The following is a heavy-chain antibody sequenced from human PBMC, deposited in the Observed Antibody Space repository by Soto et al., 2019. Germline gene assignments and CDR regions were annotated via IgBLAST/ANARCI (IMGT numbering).Heavy chain of an antibody. J-gene: IGHJ6*02. CDR3: ARDGYTVTPNYYYGMDV. CDR2: IYYSGST. Sequence: PSETRSLTCTGSGGSISRYYWSWIRQPPGKGLEGIGYIYYSGSTNYNPSLKSRVTISVDTSKNQFSLKLSSVTAADTAVYYCARDGYTVTPNYYYGMDVWGQGTTVTVS. CDR1: GGSISRYY. D-gene: IGHD4-4*01. V-gene: IGHV4-59*01.